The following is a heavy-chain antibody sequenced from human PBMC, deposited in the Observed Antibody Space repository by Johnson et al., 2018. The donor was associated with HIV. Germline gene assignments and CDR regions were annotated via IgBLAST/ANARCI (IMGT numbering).Heavy chain of an antibody. CDR3: ARVYSSSSAHAFDI. D-gene: IGHD6-6*01. CDR1: GFTFSSYW. V-gene: IGHV3-66*02. CDR2: IYSGGRT. J-gene: IGHJ3*02. Sequence: VQLVESGGGLVQPGGSLRLSCAASGFTFSSYWMHWVRQAPGKGLVWVSVIYSGGRTYYADSVKGRFTISRDNSRNTVYLQMNSLRAEDTAVYYCARVYSSSSAHAFDIWGQGTMVTVSS.